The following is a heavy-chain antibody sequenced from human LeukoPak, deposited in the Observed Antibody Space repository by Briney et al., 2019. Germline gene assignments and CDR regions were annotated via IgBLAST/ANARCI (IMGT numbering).Heavy chain of an antibody. CDR1: GFTFSSFA. Sequence: PGGSLRLSCTASGFTFSSFAMSWVRQAPGKGLDWVSAISGSGDSTSYADSVRGRFIISRDNSKNTLYLQMDSLRAEDTAVYYCAKDSCSSTSCRGYFDYWGQGTLVTVSS. CDR3: AKDSCSSTSCRGYFDY. CDR2: ISGSGDST. D-gene: IGHD2-2*01. J-gene: IGHJ4*02. V-gene: IGHV3-23*01.